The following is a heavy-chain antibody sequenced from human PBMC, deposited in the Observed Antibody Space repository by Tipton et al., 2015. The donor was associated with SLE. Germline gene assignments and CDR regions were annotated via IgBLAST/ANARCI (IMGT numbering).Heavy chain of an antibody. D-gene: IGHD6-13*01. CDR1: GGSISGSSYY. Sequence: TLSLTCTVSGGSISGSSYYWGWIRQPPGKGLEWIGEINHSGSTNYNPSLKSRVTISVDTSKNQFSLKLSSVTAADTAVYYCARESSSWYYYYYMDVWGKGTTVTVSS. CDR3: ARESSSWYYYYYMDV. V-gene: IGHV4-39*07. J-gene: IGHJ6*03. CDR2: INHSGST.